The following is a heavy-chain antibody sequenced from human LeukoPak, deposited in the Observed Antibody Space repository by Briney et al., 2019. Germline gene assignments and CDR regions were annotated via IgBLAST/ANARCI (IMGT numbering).Heavy chain of an antibody. CDR1: GHSISSGYY. CDR2: IYHSGST. D-gene: IGHD6-13*01. J-gene: IGHJ5*02. V-gene: IGHV4-38-2*01. Sequence: PSETLSLTCAVSGHSISSGYYWGWIRQPPGKGLEWIGSIYHSGSTYYNPSLKSRVTISVDTSKNQFSLKLSSVTAADTAVYYSARLIKTSSIAAAGDGWFDPWGQGTLVTVSS. CDR3: ARLIKTSSIAAAGDGWFDP.